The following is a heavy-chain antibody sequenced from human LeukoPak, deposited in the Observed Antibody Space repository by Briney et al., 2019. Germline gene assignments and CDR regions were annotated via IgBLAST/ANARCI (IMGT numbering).Heavy chain of an antibody. D-gene: IGHD3-10*01. CDR2: IYYSGST. V-gene: IGHV4-59*01. J-gene: IGHJ4*02. CDR1: GGSISSYY. CDR3: ARVGGWNYYGSGSYFDY. Sequence: PSETLSLTCTVSGGSISSYYWSWIRQPPGKGLEWIGCIYYSGSTNYNPSLKSRVTISVDTSKNQFSLKLSSVTAADTAVYYCARVGGWNYYGSGSYFDYWGQGTLVTVSS.